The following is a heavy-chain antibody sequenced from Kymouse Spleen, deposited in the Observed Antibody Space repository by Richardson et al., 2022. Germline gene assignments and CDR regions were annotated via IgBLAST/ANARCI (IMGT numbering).Heavy chain of an antibody. CDR2: ISWNSGSI. CDR1: GFTFDDYA. Sequence: EVQLVESGGGLVQPGRSLRLSCAASGFTFDDYAMHWVRQAPGKGLEWVSGISWNSGSIGYADSVKGRFTISRDNAKNSLYLQMNSLRAEDTALYYCAKAASGWYGMGYYYYYGMDVWGQGTTVTVSS. CDR3: AKAASGWYGMGYYYYYGMDV. J-gene: IGHJ6*02. D-gene: IGHD6-19*01. V-gene: IGHV3-9*01.